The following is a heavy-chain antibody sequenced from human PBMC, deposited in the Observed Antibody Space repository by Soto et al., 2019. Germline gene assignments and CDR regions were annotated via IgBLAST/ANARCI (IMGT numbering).Heavy chain of an antibody. D-gene: IGHD3-22*01. CDR1: AGSISSYY. J-gene: IGHJ4*02. Sequence: SETLSLTCPVSAGSISSYYWSRIRQPPGKGLEWIGYIYYIGSTNYNPSLKSRVTISVDTSKNQFSLKLSSVTAADTAVYYCARRHNSYDSSGYYSHFEYWGQGTLAPVSP. CDR3: ARRHNSYDSSGYYSHFEY. CDR2: IYYIGST. V-gene: IGHV4-59*01.